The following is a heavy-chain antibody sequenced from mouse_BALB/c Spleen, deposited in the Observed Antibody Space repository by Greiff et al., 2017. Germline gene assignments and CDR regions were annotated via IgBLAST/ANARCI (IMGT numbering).Heavy chain of an antibody. CDR3: ARDPLFAY. V-gene: IGHV7-3*02. Sequence: EVKLMESGGGLVQPGGSLRLSCATSGFTFTDYYMSWVRQPPGKALEWLGFIRNKANGYTTEYSASVKGRFTISRDNSQSILYLQMNTLRAEDSATYYCARDPLFAYWGQGTLVTVSA. CDR2: IRNKANGYTT. CDR1: GFTFTDYY. J-gene: IGHJ3*01.